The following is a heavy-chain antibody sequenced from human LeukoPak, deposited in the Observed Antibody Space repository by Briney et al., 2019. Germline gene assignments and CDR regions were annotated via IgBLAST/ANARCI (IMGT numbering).Heavy chain of an antibody. CDR3: AKLYGDYKHAFPL. V-gene: IGHV3-23*01. CDR2: ITAGGTTT. CDR1: GFTFSSYV. D-gene: IGHD4-17*01. Sequence: GGSLRLSCAASGFTFSSYVMTWVRQAPGKGLEWVSSITAGGTTTYYEDSVKGRFTISRDNSKSTLYLQMNSLSAEDTALYYCAKLYGDYKHAFPLWGQGTMVTVSS. J-gene: IGHJ3*01.